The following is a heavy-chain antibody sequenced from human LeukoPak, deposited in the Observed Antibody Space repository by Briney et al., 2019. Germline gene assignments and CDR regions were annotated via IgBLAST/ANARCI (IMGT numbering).Heavy chain of an antibody. CDR3: ARGGPSPAVGYYYYMDV. D-gene: IGHD2-2*01. CDR2: IIPIFGTA. J-gene: IGHJ6*03. Sequence: SVKVSCKASGGTFSSYAISWVRQAPGQGLEWMGGIIPIFGTANYAQKFQGRVTITTDEPTSTAYMELSSLRSEDTAVYYCARGGPSPAVGYYYYMDVWGKGTTVTVSS. V-gene: IGHV1-69*05. CDR1: GGTFSSYA.